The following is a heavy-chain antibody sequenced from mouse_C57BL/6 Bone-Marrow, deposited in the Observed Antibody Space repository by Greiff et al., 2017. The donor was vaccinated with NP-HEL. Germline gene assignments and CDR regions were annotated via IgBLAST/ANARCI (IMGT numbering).Heavy chain of an antibody. J-gene: IGHJ2*01. Sequence: VQLQQSGPELVKPGASVKISCKASGYTFTDYYMNWVKQSHGKSLEWIGDINPNNGGTSYNQKFKGTATLTVDKSSSTAYMELRSVTSEDSAVYYCARYDGCDYWGQGTTLTVSS. V-gene: IGHV1-26*01. CDR1: GYTFTDYY. D-gene: IGHD2-2*01. CDR2: INPNNGGT. CDR3: ARYDGCDY.